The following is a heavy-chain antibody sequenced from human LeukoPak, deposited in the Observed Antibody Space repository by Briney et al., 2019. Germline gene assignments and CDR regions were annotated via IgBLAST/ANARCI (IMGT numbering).Heavy chain of an antibody. D-gene: IGHD2-2*01. J-gene: IGHJ5*02. Sequence: SETLSLTCTVSGGSISSVGYYWSWIRQHPGKGLELIGYIYYSGSTYYNPSLKSRVTISVDTSKNQFSLKLSSVTAADTAVYYCARERYFCSSTSCHNWFDPWGQGTLVSVSS. CDR1: GGSISSVGYY. V-gene: IGHV4-31*03. CDR2: IYYSGST. CDR3: ARERYFCSSTSCHNWFDP.